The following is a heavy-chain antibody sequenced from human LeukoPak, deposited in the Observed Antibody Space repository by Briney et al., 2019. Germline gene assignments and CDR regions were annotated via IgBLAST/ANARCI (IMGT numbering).Heavy chain of an antibody. Sequence: GASVKVSCKASGYTFTSYAMHWVRQAPGQRLEWMGWINAGNGNTKYSQKFQGRVTMTRDTSTSTVYMELSSLRSEDTAVYYCARVQFLGWFDPWGQGTLVTVSS. D-gene: IGHD3-10*01. CDR3: ARVQFLGWFDP. CDR2: INAGNGNT. J-gene: IGHJ5*02. V-gene: IGHV1-3*01. CDR1: GYTFTSYA.